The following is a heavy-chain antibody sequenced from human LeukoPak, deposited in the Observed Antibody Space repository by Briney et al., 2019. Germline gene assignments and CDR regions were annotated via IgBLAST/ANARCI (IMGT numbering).Heavy chain of an antibody. Sequence: SETLSLTCVVSGGSITGHYWNWIRQTPGMRLEWIGYTSYSRTTIYNSYFKGRATMSIDTSKNQLYPNLTSVTATDTAVYYCAKLGHSDGWYLGAFDIWGQGTTVIVSS. CDR1: GGSITGHY. CDR3: AKLGHSDGWYLGAFDI. D-gene: IGHD6-19*01. CDR2: TSYSRTT. V-gene: IGHV4-59*08. J-gene: IGHJ3*02.